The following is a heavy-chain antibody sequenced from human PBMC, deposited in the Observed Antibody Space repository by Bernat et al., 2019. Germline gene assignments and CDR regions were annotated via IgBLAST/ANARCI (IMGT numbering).Heavy chain of an antibody. Sequence: EVQLVESGGGLVQPGGSLRLSCAASGFTVSSNYMSWVRQAPGKGLEWVSVIYSGGSTYYADSVKGRFTISRDNSKNTLYLQMNSLRAEDTAVHYCARSYYYGSGSYYDYWGQGTLVTVSS. V-gene: IGHV3-66*01. J-gene: IGHJ4*02. CDR3: ARSYYYGSGSYYDY. CDR2: IYSGGST. CDR1: GFTVSSNY. D-gene: IGHD3-10*01.